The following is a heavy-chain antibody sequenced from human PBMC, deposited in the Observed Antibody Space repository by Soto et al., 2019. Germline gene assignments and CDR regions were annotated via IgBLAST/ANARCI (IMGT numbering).Heavy chain of an antibody. CDR3: ARESYYGMDV. V-gene: IGHV3-74*01. CDR2: INSDGSST. J-gene: IGHJ6*02. Sequence: GGSLRLSCAASGFTFSSYWMHWVRQAPGRGLVRVSRINSDGSSTSYADSVKGRFTISRDNAKNTLYLQMNSLRAEDTAVYYCARESYYGMDVWGQGTTVTVSS. CDR1: GFTFSSYW.